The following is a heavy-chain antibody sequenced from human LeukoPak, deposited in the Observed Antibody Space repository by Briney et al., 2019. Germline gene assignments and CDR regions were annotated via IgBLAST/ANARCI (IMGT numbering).Heavy chain of an antibody. CDR3: AKDRAYYSDSSGYYLVRAYDY. D-gene: IGHD3-22*01. CDR1: GFTFSTYA. CDR2: ISGSGGST. Sequence: PGGTLRLSCAASGFTFSTYAMSWVRPAPGKGQEWVSGISGSGGSTFYADSVKGRFTISRDNSKNTLYLQMNSLRAEDTAVYYCAKDRAYYSDSSGYYLVRAYDYWGQGTLVTVSS. J-gene: IGHJ4*02. V-gene: IGHV3-23*01.